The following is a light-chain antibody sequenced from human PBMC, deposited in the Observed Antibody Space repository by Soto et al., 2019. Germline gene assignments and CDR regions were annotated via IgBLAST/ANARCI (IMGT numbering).Light chain of an antibody. CDR3: CSYVGASIYV. J-gene: IGLJ1*01. Sequence: QSALTQPASVSGSAGQSITISCTGTTSFVGTYNFVSWYQQHPGKAPPVLIYEGTKRPSGVSNRFSGSTSGSTASLTISGLQTEDEADYYCCSYVGASIYVFGTGTKV. V-gene: IGLV2-23*01. CDR2: EGT. CDR1: TSFVGTYNF.